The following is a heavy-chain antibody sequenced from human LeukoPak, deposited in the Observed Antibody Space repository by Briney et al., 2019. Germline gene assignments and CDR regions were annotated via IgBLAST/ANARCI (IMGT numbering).Heavy chain of an antibody. CDR2: IYTSGST. CDR3: ASWNYYDRSGYFTYYFHY. V-gene: IGHV4-61*02. CDR1: GGSISSGSYY. Sequence: SETLSLTCTVSGGSISSGSYYWSWIRQPAGKGLEWIGRIYTSGSTNYNPSLKSRVTISVDTSKNQFSLKLTSVTAADTAVYFCASWNYYDRSGYFTYYFHYWGPGTVVTVSS. D-gene: IGHD3-22*01. J-gene: IGHJ4*02.